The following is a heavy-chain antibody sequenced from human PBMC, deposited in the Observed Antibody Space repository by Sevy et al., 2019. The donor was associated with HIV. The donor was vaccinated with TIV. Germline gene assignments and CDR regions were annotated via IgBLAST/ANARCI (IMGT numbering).Heavy chain of an antibody. CDR2: ISYDGSSK. CDR1: GFSVSSHA. J-gene: IGHJ4*02. CDR3: SRDAGYSVGWYPSDY. D-gene: IGHD2-15*01. Sequence: GGSLRLSCAASGFSVSSHAMHWVRQAPGKGLEWVALISYDGSSKYYSDSVKGRLTIARDNSKNTLYLQMNSLRPEDKALYYCSRDAGYSVGWYPSDYWGQGTLVTVSS. V-gene: IGHV3-30-3*01.